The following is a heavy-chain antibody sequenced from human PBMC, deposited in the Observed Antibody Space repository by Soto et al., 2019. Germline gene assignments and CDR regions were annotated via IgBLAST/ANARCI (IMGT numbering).Heavy chain of an antibody. V-gene: IGHV3-49*04. CDR3: ASDGDYYGLDV. Sequence: PGGSLRLSCTCSGFTSTDHALTWVRQAPGKGLEWVAFSTSHSYGGTTDYAANVKGRFNISRDEFTSIAYLPIKSLQTADTAISYCASDGDYYGLDVWGQGTTVTVSS. CDR2: STSHSYGGTT. J-gene: IGHJ6*02. CDR1: GFTSTDHA.